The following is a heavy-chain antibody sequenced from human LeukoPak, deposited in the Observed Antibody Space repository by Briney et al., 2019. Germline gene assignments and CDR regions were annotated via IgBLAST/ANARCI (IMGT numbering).Heavy chain of an antibody. CDR2: IDTSSRYI. CDR3: ATLTRHQYGPMAYYMDV. CDR1: GFTFSSYS. D-gene: IGHD4/OR15-4a*01. V-gene: IGHV3-21*04. J-gene: IGHJ6*03. Sequence: PGGSLRLSCAASGFTFSSYSMNWVRQAPGKGLEWVSSIDTSSRYIYYGDSVKGRFTISRDNAKNSLYLQMNSLRSEDTAVYYCATLTRHQYGPMAYYMDVWGKGTTVTVSS.